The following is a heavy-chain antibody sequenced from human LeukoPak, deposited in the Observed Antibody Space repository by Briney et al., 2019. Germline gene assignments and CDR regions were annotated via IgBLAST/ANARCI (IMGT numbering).Heavy chain of an antibody. V-gene: IGHV4-59*08. CDR1: GGSISSHY. CDR2: IYYSGST. CDR3: ARHKDDILTGYYTFDY. J-gene: IGHJ4*02. Sequence: SETLSLTCTVSGGSISSHYRSWIRQPPGKGLEWIGYIYYSGSTNYNPSLKSRVTISVDTSKNQFSLKLSSVTAADTAVYYCARHKDDILTGYYTFDYWGQGTLVTVSS. D-gene: IGHD3-9*01.